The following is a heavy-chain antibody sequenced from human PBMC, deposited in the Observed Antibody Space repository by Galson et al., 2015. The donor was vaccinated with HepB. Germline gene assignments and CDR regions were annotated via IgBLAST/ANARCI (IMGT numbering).Heavy chain of an antibody. CDR2: ISSGSITI. Sequence: SLRLSCAASGFTFSSYSMNWVRQAPGKGLEWVSYISSGSITIFYADSVKGRFTISRDNAKNSLYLQMNSLRAEDTAVYYCARDLASGSYPLEDWGQGTLVTVSS. J-gene: IGHJ4*02. CDR1: GFTFSSYS. V-gene: IGHV3-48*01. D-gene: IGHD3-10*01. CDR3: ARDLASGSYPLED.